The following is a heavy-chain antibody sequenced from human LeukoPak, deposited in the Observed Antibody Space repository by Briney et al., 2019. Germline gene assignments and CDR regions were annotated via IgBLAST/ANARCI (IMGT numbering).Heavy chain of an antibody. Sequence: SETLSLTCNVSGGSMVSYHWSWIRQPPGKGLEWIGYIYYSGNTDYNPSLKSRVTMSVDTSKSQFSLKLSSVTAADTAVYYCARAGFISAMVRGVISSWGQGTLVTVSS. V-gene: IGHV4-59*12. D-gene: IGHD3-10*01. CDR3: ARAGFISAMVRGVISS. J-gene: IGHJ5*02. CDR2: IYYSGNT. CDR1: GGSMVSYH.